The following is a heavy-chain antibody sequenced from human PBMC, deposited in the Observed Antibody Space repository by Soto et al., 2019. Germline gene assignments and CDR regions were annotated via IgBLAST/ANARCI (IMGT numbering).Heavy chain of an antibody. CDR3: ATDKGLWGSYRPLSYFDY. CDR2: FDPEDGET. CDR1: GYTLTELS. J-gene: IGHJ4*02. Sequence: ASVKVSCKVSGYTLTELSMHWVRQAPGKGLEWMGGFDPEDGETIYAQKFQGRVTMTEDTSKDKAYMELSILRSEDTAVYYSATDKGLWGSYRPLSYFDYWGQGTLVTVSS. V-gene: IGHV1-24*01. D-gene: IGHD3-16*02.